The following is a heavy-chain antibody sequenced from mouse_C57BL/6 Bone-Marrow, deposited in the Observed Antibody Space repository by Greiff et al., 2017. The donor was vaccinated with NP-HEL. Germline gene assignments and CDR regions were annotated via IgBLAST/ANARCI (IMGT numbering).Heavy chain of an antibody. CDR2: IHPNSGST. Sequence: VQLQQPGAELVKPGASVKLSCKASGYTFTSYWMHWVKQRPGQGLEWIGMIHPNSGSTNYNEKFKSKATLTVDKSSSTAYMQLSSLTSEDSAVYYCARRRWDGNFDYWGQGTTLTVSS. V-gene: IGHV1-64*01. CDR3: ARRRWDGNFDY. J-gene: IGHJ2*01. D-gene: IGHD4-1*01. CDR1: GYTFTSYW.